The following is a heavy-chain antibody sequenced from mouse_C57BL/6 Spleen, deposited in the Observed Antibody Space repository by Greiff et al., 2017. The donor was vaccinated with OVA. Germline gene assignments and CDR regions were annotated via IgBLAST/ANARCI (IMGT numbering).Heavy chain of an antibody. V-gene: IGHV5-15*01. CDR3: ARLDYDGYAMDY. J-gene: IGHJ4*01. CDR1: GFTFSDYG. Sequence: DVQLVESGGGLVQPGGSLKLSCAASGFTFSDYGMAWVRQAPRKGPEWVAFISNLAYSIYYADTVTGRFTISRENAKNTLYLEMSSLRSEDTAMYYCARLDYDGYAMDYWGQGTSVTVSS. CDR2: ISNLAYSI. D-gene: IGHD2-4*01.